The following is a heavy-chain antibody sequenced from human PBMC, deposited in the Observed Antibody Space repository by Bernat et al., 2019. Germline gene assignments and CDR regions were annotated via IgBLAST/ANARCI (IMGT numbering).Heavy chain of an antibody. D-gene: IGHD1-20*01. J-gene: IGHJ3*02. V-gene: IGHV3-33*01. CDR1: GLPFSSYG. Sequence: QVQLVESGGGVVQPGRSLRLSCAASGLPFSSYGMHWFRQAQGKGLEGVAVLWYDGSNKYYADSGKGRFTISRDNSKNTLYVQMNSLRAEDTAGYYCARGIGWSGDNWNDEKSFDIWGQGTMVTVSS. CDR2: LWYDGSNK. CDR3: ARGIGWSGDNWNDEKSFDI.